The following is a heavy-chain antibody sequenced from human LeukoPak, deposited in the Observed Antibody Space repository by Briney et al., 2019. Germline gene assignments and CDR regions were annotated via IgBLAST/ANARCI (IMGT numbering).Heavy chain of an antibody. V-gene: IGHV3-15*01. CDR3: TTDSTYYDILTGSTD. D-gene: IGHD3-9*01. CDR1: GFTFSNAW. Sequence: GGSLRLSCAASGFTFSNAWMSWVRQAPGKGLEWVGRVKSKTDGGTTDYAAPVKGRFTISRDDSKNTLYLQMNSLKTEDTAVYYCTTDSTYYDILTGSTDWGQGTLVTVSS. CDR2: VKSKTDGGTT. J-gene: IGHJ4*02.